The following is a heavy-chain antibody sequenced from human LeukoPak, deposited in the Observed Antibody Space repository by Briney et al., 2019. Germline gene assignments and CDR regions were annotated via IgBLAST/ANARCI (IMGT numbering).Heavy chain of an antibody. J-gene: IGHJ4*02. CDR3: ARGTRPMVRGVSYYFDY. CDR2: INPSGGST. D-gene: IGHD3-10*01. CDR1: GYTFTSYY. V-gene: IGHV1-46*01. Sequence: ASVKVSCKASGYTFTSYYMHWVRQAPGRGLEWMGIINPSGGSTSYAQKFQGRVTMTRDTSTSTVYMELSSLRSEDTAVYYCARGTRPMVRGVSYYFDYWGQGTLVTVSS.